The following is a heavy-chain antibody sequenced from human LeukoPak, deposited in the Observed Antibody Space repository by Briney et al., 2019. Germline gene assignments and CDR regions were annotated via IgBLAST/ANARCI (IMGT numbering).Heavy chain of an antibody. Sequence: SETLSLTCTVSGDSISSGSYYWGWIRQPPGKGLEWIGNIYYSGSSYYNPSLKSRVTISVDTSKNQFSLKVSSVTAADTAVHYCARRRDGYNYDCWGQGTLVTVSS. J-gene: IGHJ4*02. CDR2: IYYSGSS. V-gene: IGHV4-39*01. D-gene: IGHD5-24*01. CDR1: GDSISSGSYY. CDR3: ARRRDGYNYDC.